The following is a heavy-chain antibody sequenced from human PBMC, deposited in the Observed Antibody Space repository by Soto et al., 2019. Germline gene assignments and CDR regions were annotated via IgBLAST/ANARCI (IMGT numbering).Heavy chain of an antibody. CDR1: GGSIINGDTY. J-gene: IGHJ4*02. CDR3: ARDAPGVAPY. CDR2: INYRGTT. Sequence: TLSLTCTVSGGSIINGDTYLNWIRQHPEKGLEWMGYINYRGTTNYNPALKSRILISIDTSKNQFSLRLTSVTAADTAVYYCARDAPGVAPYWGQGTLVTVSS. V-gene: IGHV4-31*03. D-gene: IGHD2-15*01.